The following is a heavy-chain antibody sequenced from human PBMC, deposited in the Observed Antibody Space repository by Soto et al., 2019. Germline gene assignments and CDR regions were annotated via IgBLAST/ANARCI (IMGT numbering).Heavy chain of an antibody. CDR2: IYHDGTT. V-gene: IGHV4-38-2*02. D-gene: IGHD3-16*02. CDR1: GYSISRGYY. Sequence: LSLTCTVSGYSISRGYYWGWIRQPPGKGLQWIGTIYHDGTTYSNPSLNGRVTISVSTSQNRFSLTLRSVTAADTAVYYCARVPYHYARGAYRPRWFDPWGQGTLVTVSS. J-gene: IGHJ5*02. CDR3: ARVPYHYARGAYRPRWFDP.